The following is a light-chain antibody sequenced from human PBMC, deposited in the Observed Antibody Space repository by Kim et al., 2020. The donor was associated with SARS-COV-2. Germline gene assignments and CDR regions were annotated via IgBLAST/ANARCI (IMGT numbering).Light chain of an antibody. Sequence: LTQPPSVSKDLRQTATLTCTGNSNNVGDQGAVWLRQHQGHPPKLLSDRNNKRPSGISERLSASRSGNTASLTITGLQPEDEADYYCSSWDSSLSVWVFGGGTQLTVL. CDR1: SNNVGDQG. CDR3: SSWDSSLSVWV. V-gene: IGLV10-54*01. J-gene: IGLJ3*02. CDR2: RNN.